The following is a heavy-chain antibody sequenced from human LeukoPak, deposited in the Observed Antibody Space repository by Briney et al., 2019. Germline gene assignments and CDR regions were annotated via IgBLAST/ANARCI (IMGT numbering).Heavy chain of an antibody. CDR2: ISSSSSYI. V-gene: IGHV3-21*01. D-gene: IGHD3-10*01. CDR1: GFTFSSYS. CDR3: ARDFDYYGSGSYYDY. J-gene: IGHJ4*02. Sequence: PGGSLRLSCAASGFTFSSYSMNWVRQAPGKGLEWVSSISSSSSYIYYADSVKGRFTISRDNAKNSLYLQMNSLRAEDTAVYYCARDFDYYGSGSYYDYWGLGTLVTVSS.